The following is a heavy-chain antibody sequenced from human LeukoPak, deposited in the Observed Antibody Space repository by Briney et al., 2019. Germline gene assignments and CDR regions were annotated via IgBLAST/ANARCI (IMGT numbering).Heavy chain of an antibody. J-gene: IGHJ3*02. CDR3: ARGSLHYYDSSHTPDDAFDI. CDR1: GFTFSTYG. Sequence: GGSLRLSCAASGFTFSTYGMSWVRQAPGKGLEWVSAISGSGGSTYYADSVKGRFTISRDNSKNTLYLQMNSLRAEDTAVYYCARGSLHYYDSSHTPDDAFDIWGQGTMVTVSS. V-gene: IGHV3-23*01. CDR2: ISGSGGST. D-gene: IGHD3-22*01.